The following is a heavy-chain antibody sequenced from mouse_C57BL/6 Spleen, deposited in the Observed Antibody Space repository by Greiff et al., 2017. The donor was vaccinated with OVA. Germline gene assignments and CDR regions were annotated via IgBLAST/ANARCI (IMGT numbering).Heavy chain of an antibody. CDR1: GYTFTSYW. J-gene: IGHJ3*01. V-gene: IGHV1-50*01. CDR3: ARSRDPRETWFAY. CDR2: IDPSDSYT. Sequence: QVHVKQPGAELVKPGASVKLSCKASGYTFTSYWMQWVKQRPGQGLEWIGEIDPSDSYTNYNQKFKGKATLTVDTSSSTAYMQLSSLTSEDSAVYYGARSRDPRETWFAYWGQGTLVTVAA.